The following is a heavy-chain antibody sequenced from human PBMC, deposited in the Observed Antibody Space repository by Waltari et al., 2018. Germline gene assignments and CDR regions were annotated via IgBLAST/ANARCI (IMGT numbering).Heavy chain of an antibody. D-gene: IGHD2-2*01. V-gene: IGHV3-7*01. J-gene: IGHJ4*02. CDR1: DFSFSTYL. Sequence: EVQLVESGGGLVQPGGSLRLACKASDFSFSTYLMTLVRQAPGKGLEGVARIREDGSDKYYVDSVKGRLTISRDNAKTSLYLQMNSLRAEDTAVYFCANSPVESGATGSVKPWGFDYWGQGNLVTVSS. CDR3: ANSPVESGATGSVKPWGFDY. CDR2: IREDGSDK.